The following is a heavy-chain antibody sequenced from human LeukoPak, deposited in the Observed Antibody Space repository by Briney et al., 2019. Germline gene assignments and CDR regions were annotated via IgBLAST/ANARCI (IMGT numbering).Heavy chain of an antibody. V-gene: IGHV3-11*01. CDR1: GFTFSDYY. CDR2: ISSSGSTI. CDR3: ARGHPPHYYHYYMDV. J-gene: IGHJ6*03. Sequence: PGGSLRLSCAASGFTFSDYYMSWIRQAPGKGLEWVSYISSSGSTIYYADSVKGRFTISRDNAKNSLYLQMNSLRAEDTAVYYCARGHPPHYYHYYMDVWGKGTTVTVSS.